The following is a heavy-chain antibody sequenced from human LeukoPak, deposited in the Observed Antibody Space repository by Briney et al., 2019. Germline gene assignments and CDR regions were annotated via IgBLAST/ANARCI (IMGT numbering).Heavy chain of an antibody. CDR1: GFTFSSYG. CDR2: IRYDGSNK. V-gene: IGHV3-30*02. J-gene: IGHJ4*02. Sequence: GGSLRLSCAASGFTFSSYGMHWVRQAPGKVLEWVAFIRYDGSNKYYADSVKGRFTISRDNSKNTLYLQMNSLRAEDTAVYYCAKDPLIVATSGLRSYFDYWGQGTLVTVSS. CDR3: AKDPLIVATSGLRSYFDY. D-gene: IGHD5-12*01.